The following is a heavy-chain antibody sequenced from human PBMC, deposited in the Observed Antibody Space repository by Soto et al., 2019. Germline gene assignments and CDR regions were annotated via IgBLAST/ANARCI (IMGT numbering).Heavy chain of an antibody. J-gene: IGHJ4*02. V-gene: IGHV4-31*03. D-gene: IGHD6-19*01. CDR1: GGSISSGGYY. CDR2: IYYSGST. Sequence: QVQLQESGPGLVKPSQTLSLTCTVSGGSISSGGYYWSWIRQHPGKGLEWIGYIYYSGSTYYNPSLKSRVTISVDTSKNQLALNLSSVTAADTAVYYCARGGSGGYLHAYWGQGTLVTVST. CDR3: ARGGSGGYLHAY.